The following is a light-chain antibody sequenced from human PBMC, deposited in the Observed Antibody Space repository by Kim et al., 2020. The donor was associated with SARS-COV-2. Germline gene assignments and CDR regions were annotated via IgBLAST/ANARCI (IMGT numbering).Light chain of an antibody. CDR3: QQYGSSPRT. CDR1: QSVSGSY. Sequence: LSPGERATPSCRASQSVSGSYLVWYQQKPGQAPRLLIYGASSRATGIPDRFSGSGSGTDFTLTISRLEPEDSAVYYCQQYGSSPRTFGQGTKLEI. V-gene: IGKV3-20*01. CDR2: GAS. J-gene: IGKJ2*01.